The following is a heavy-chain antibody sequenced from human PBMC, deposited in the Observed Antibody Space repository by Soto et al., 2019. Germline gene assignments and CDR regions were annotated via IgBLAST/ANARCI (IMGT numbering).Heavy chain of an antibody. Sequence: VQLVESGGGLVQPGGSLRLSCEAYGFTFSNYVMHWVRQAPGKGLEWVAVISYDGTNKYYADSVRGRFTISRDNSKNTLFLQMNSLRPEDTAVYYCAKDQYQLIRRCYGLDVWGQGTTVTVSS. CDR1: GFTFSNYV. CDR2: ISYDGTNK. CDR3: AKDQYQLIRRCYGLDV. J-gene: IGHJ6*02. D-gene: IGHD2-2*01. V-gene: IGHV3-30*18.